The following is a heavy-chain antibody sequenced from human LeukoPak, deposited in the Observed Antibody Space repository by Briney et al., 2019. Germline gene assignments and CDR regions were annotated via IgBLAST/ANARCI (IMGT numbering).Heavy chain of an antibody. CDR3: ARAPKYYDILTGYFDY. D-gene: IGHD3-9*01. CDR1: GFTFSSYA. V-gene: IGHV3-30-3*01. Sequence: GRSLRLSCAASGFTFSSYAMHWVRQAPGKGLEWVAVISYDGSNKYYADSVKGRFTISRDNSKNTLYLQMNSLRAEDTAVYYCARAPKYYDILTGYFDYWGQGTLVTVSS. CDR2: ISYDGSNK. J-gene: IGHJ4*02.